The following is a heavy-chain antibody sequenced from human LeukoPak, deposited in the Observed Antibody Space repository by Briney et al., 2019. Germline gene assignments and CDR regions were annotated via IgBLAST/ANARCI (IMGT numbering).Heavy chain of an antibody. CDR3: VKDNPLDY. J-gene: IGHJ4*02. V-gene: IGHV3-30*02. D-gene: IGHD1-14*01. Sequence: GGSLRLSCGASGFTFSNYGMLWVRQAPGKGLDWVSFIRYDGNNKLYADSVKGRFTISRDNSKNTLYLHINSLRAEDTAVYYCVKDNPLDYWGQGTLVTVSS. CDR1: GFTFSNYG. CDR2: IRYDGNNK.